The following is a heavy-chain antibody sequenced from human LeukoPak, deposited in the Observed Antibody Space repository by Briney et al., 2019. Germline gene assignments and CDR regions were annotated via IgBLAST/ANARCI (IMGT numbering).Heavy chain of an antibody. Sequence: GGSLRLSCAASGFTFSSYEMNWVRQAPGKWLEWVSYISSSSSIIYYADSVKGRFTISRDNAKNSLYLQMNSLRAEDTAVYYCARHLYGGDYWGQGTLVTVSS. CDR1: GFTFSSYE. CDR2: ISSSSSII. V-gene: IGHV3-48*03. J-gene: IGHJ4*02. D-gene: IGHD4-17*01. CDR3: ARHLYGGDY.